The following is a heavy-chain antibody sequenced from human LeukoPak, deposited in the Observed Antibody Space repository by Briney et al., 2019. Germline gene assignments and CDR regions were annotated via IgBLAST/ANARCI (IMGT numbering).Heavy chain of an antibody. J-gene: IGHJ4*02. D-gene: IGHD2-2*02. V-gene: IGHV5-51*01. CDR1: GSIFTSYW. Sequence: GASLQISCKGSGSIFTSYWSGWGRPLPGKGPGWRGINYPGDSDTRYTPSFQGQVTTSADKSISPAYLQWSSLKASDTAVYYCAIAGDSSTSCYRCFGYWGQGTLVTVSS. CDR2: NYPGDSDT. CDR3: AIAGDSSTSCYRCFGY.